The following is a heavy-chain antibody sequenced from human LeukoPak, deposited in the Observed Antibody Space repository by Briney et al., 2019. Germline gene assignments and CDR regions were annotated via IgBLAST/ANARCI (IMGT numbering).Heavy chain of an antibody. D-gene: IGHD2-2*01. V-gene: IGHV3-30*18. CDR3: AKDRDIVVVPEALGY. Sequence: GGSLRLSCAASGFTFSSYGMHWVRQAPGKGLEWVAVISNDGSDKYYADSVKGRFTISRDNSKNTLDLQMNSLRVEDTAVYYCAKDRDIVVVPEALGYWGPGTPVTVSS. CDR1: GFTFSSYG. J-gene: IGHJ4*02. CDR2: ISNDGSDK.